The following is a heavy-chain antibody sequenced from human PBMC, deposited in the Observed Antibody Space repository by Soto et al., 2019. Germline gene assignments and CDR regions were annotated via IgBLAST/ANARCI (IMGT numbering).Heavy chain of an antibody. Sequence: QLQLQESGPGLVKPSETLSLTCTVSGGSISSSSYYWGWIRQPPGKGLEWIGSIYYSGSTYYKPSLKSRVTISVDTSKNQFSLKLSSVTAADTAVYYCARYSSSSEDFDYWGQGTLVTVSS. V-gene: IGHV4-39*01. CDR2: IYYSGST. CDR3: ARYSSSSEDFDY. J-gene: IGHJ4*02. CDR1: GGSISSSSYY. D-gene: IGHD6-6*01.